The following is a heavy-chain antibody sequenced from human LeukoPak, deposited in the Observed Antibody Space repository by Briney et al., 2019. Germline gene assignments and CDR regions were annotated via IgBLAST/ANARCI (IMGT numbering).Heavy chain of an antibody. D-gene: IGHD3-22*01. Sequence: GGSLRLSCAASGFTFSSYAMSWVRQAPGRGLEWVSAISGSGGSTYYADSVMGRFTISRDNSKNTLYLQMNSLRAEDTAVYYCAKGYDSSGYYYGYWGQGTLVTVSS. CDR1: GFTFSSYA. V-gene: IGHV3-23*01. CDR2: ISGSGGST. CDR3: AKGYDSSGYYYGY. J-gene: IGHJ4*02.